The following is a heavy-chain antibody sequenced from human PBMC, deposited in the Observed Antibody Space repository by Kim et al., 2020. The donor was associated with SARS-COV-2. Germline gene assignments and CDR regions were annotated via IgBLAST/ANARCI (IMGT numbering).Heavy chain of an antibody. CDR3: GGAGRPFDITTFDY. D-gene: IGHD3-9*01. J-gene: IGHJ4*02. Sequence: GGSLRLSCAASGFTFSSYGMHWVRQAPGKGLEWVAVIWYDGSNKYYADSVKGRFTISRDNSKNTLYLQMNSLRAEDTAVYYCGGAGRPFDITTFDYWGQGTLVTVSS. CDR1: GFTFSSYG. CDR2: IWYDGSNK. V-gene: IGHV3-33*01.